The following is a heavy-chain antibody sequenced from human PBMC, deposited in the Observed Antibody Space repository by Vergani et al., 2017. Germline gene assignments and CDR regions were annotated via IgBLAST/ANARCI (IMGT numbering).Heavy chain of an antibody. J-gene: IGHJ4*02. Sequence: EVQLVESGGGLVQPGGSLRLSCAASGFTFSDHHIDWVRQAPGKGLEWVGRIRKKARSYTTEYAASVKGRFTISRSDSQNSLYLQMNSLKTEDSAVYYCARGSENYYIDCWGQGTLVTVSS. CDR3: ARGSENYYIDC. CDR2: IRKKARSYTT. CDR1: GFTFSDHH. D-gene: IGHD3-10*01. V-gene: IGHV3-72*01.